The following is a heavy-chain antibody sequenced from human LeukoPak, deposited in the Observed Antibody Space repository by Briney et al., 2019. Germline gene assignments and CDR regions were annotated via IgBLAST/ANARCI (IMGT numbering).Heavy chain of an antibody. Sequence: GGTLRLSCAASGVTFNSHGMSWVRQSPGKGLEWVATISGSGYNTYYADSVRGRFTISRDNSKNTVCLRMNTLRAADTAVYYCAKGAEEGVVITSVYYYYMDVWGKGTTVTISS. CDR3: AKGAEEGVVITSVYYYYMDV. V-gene: IGHV3-23*01. D-gene: IGHD3-22*01. CDR1: GVTFNSHG. CDR2: ISGSGYNT. J-gene: IGHJ6*03.